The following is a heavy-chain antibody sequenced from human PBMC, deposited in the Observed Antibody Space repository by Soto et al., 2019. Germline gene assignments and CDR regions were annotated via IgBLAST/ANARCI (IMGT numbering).Heavy chain of an antibody. CDR1: GFTFSSYG. V-gene: IGHV3-33*01. CDR2: IWYDGSNK. J-gene: IGHJ4*02. CDR3: ARDAAIYYYGSGSYYNAPKYYFDY. D-gene: IGHD3-10*01. Sequence: GSLRLSCAASGFTFSSYGMHWVRQAPGKGLEWVAVIWYDGSNKYYADSVKGRFTISRDNSKNTLYLQMNSLRAEDTAVYYCARDAAIYYYGSGSYYNAPKYYFDYLGQGTLVTVS.